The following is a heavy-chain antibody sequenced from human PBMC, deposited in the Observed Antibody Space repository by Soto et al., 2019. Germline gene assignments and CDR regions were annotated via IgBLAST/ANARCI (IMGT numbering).Heavy chain of an antibody. CDR3: ARDSVIMDNTRTPYYYYMDV. D-gene: IGHD2-8*01. CDR2: ISAYNGNT. V-gene: IGHV1-18*01. CDR1: GYTFTSYG. J-gene: IGHJ6*03. Sequence: ASVKVSCKASGYTFTSYGISWVRQAPGQGLEWMGWISAYNGNTNYAQKFQGWVTMTRDTSISTAYMELSRLRSDDTAVYYCARDSVIMDNTRTPYYYYMDVWGKGTTVTVSS.